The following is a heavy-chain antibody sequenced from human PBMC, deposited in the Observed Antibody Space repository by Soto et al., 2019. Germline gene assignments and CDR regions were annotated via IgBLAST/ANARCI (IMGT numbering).Heavy chain of an antibody. D-gene: IGHD3-22*01. CDR1: GFSFSTYT. CDR2: IRSSGNYI. CDR3: ARGLYYDSSGYYYHYSFDY. J-gene: IGHJ4*02. V-gene: IGHV3-21*01. Sequence: PGGSLRLSCAASGFSFSTYTMNWVRQAPGKGLEWVSSIRSSGNYIYSADSVKGRFTISRDNAKNSLYLQMNSLRAEDTAVYYCARGLYYDSSGYYYHYSFDYRGPGTLVTVYS.